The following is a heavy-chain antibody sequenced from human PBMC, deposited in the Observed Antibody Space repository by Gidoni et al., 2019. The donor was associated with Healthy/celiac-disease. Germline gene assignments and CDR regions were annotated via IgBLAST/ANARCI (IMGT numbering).Heavy chain of an antibody. V-gene: IGHV3-48*03. D-gene: IGHD6-13*01. CDR2: ISSSGSTI. CDR3: ARGSSDSSSWFDY. CDR1: GFTFSSYE. Sequence: EVQLVESGGGLVQPGGSLRLSCAASGFTFSSYEMNWVRQAPGKGLEWVSYISSSGSTIYYADSVKGRFTISRDNAKNSLYLQMNSLRAEDTAVYYCARGSSDSSSWFDYWGQGTLVTVSS. J-gene: IGHJ4*02.